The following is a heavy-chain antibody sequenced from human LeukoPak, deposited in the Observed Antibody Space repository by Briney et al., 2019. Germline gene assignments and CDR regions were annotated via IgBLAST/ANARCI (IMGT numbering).Heavy chain of an antibody. CDR2: IYYSGST. CDR1: GDSISSGGYY. Sequence: TLSLTCTVFGDSISSGGYYWSWIRQHPGKGLEWIGHIYYSGSTYYNPSLESRVTISVDRSKNQFSLKLSSVTAADTAVYYCARLGVTMINMDVWGKGTTVTVSS. J-gene: IGHJ6*03. V-gene: IGHV4-31*03. CDR3: ARLGVTMINMDV. D-gene: IGHD3-22*01.